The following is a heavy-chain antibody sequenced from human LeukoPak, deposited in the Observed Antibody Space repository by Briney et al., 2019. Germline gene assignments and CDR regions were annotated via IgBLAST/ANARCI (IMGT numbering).Heavy chain of an antibody. Sequence: ASVKVSCKASGGTFSSYAISWVRQAPGQGLEWMGGIIPIFGTANYAQKFQGRVTITADESTSTAYMELSSLRSEDTAVYYCARASSLYYDSSGYFDAFDIWGQGTMVTVSS. CDR1: GGTFSSYA. D-gene: IGHD3-22*01. J-gene: IGHJ3*02. CDR2: IIPIFGTA. CDR3: ARASSLYYDSSGYFDAFDI. V-gene: IGHV1-69*13.